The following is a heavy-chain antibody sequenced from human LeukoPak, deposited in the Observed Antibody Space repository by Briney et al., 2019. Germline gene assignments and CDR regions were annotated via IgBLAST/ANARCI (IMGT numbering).Heavy chain of an antibody. Sequence: SQTLSLTCTVSGGSISSSSYYWGWIRQPPGKGLEWIGNIYYSGSTYYNPSLKSRVTISVDTSKKQLSLRLSSVTAADTAVYYCARGSGLRYFDWLPSHYYYYYMDVWGKGTTVTVSS. CDR1: GGSISSSSYY. CDR3: ARGSGLRYFDWLPSHYYYYYMDV. D-gene: IGHD3-9*01. V-gene: IGHV4-39*07. CDR2: IYYSGST. J-gene: IGHJ6*03.